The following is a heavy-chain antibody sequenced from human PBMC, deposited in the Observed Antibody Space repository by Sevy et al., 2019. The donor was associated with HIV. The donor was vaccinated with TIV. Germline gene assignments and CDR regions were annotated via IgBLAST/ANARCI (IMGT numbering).Heavy chain of an antibody. D-gene: IGHD3-22*01. J-gene: IGHJ4*02. CDR1: GIAFSTYA. V-gene: IGHV3-23*01. Sequence: GGSLRLSCAASGIAFSTYAMFWVRQAPGKGLEWVSSISAGGYTTYYADSVKGRFTLSRDNSRNTLDLQMNSRRADDTAVSYCAKDFSDVYYYDSSATVDYWGQGTLVTVSS. CDR2: ISAGGYTT. CDR3: AKDFSDVYYYDSSATVDY.